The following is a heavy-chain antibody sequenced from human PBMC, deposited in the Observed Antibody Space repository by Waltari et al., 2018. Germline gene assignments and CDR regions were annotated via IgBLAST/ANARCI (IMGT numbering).Heavy chain of an antibody. D-gene: IGHD5-12*01. V-gene: IGHV4-39*01. CDR3: ATYIGASVGTAAFDV. Sequence: QLQLQESGPGLVKPSETLSLTCAVSGGSITSNRPYWGWIRLPPGQGLEWIGTISYTGATYSSPSLKSRVTISRDTSKNQLSLTLGSVTAADTALYYCATYIGASVGTAAFDVWGQGTMVTVSS. CDR2: ISYTGAT. CDR1: GGSITSNRPY. J-gene: IGHJ3*01.